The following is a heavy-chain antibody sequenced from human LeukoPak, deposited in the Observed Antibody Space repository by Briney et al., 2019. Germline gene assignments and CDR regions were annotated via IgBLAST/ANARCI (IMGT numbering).Heavy chain of an antibody. D-gene: IGHD5-24*01. J-gene: IGHJ6*03. CDR1: GFTFSSYE. V-gene: IGHV3-30*02. CDR3: AKTAGDAFFYFYMDV. CDR2: IRYDAINQ. Sequence: GGSLRLSCAASGFTFSSYEMNWVRQAPGKGLEWVAFIRYDAINQYYADSVKGRFTISRDNSKKTVYLQMNSLRAEDTAVYYCAKTAGDAFFYFYMDVWGKGTTVTIS.